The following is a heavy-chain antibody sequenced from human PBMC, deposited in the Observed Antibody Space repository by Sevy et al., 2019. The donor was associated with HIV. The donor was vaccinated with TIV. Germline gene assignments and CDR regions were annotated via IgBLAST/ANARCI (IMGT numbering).Heavy chain of an antibody. J-gene: IGHJ5*02. D-gene: IGHD3-22*01. CDR3: ARAGTYYYDSSGYYSNWFDP. CDR1: GFTFSSYG. V-gene: IGHV3-33*01. CDR2: IWYDGSNK. Sequence: GGSLRLSCAASGFTFSSYGMHWVRQAPGKGLEWVAVIWYDGSNKYYADSVKGRFTISRDNSKNTLYLQMNSPRAEDTAVYYCARAGTYYYDSSGYYSNWFDPWGQGTLVTVSS.